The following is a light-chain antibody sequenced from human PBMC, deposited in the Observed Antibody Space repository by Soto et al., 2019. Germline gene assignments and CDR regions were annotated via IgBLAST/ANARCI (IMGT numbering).Light chain of an antibody. CDR1: QDIRRW. J-gene: IGKJ5*01. Sequence: IQMTLSPSSVSASVVAIDTISCRASQDIRRWLAWYQQQPGKVPKLLIYAASSLQSGVPSRFSGGGSGTDFTLTISSLQPEDFGTYYCQQAKSFPLTFGQGTRLEIK. V-gene: IGKV1D-12*01. CDR3: QQAKSFPLT. CDR2: AAS.